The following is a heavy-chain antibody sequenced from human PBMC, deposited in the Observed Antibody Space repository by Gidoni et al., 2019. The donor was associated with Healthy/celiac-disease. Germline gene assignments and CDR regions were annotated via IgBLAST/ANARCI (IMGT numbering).Heavy chain of an antibody. D-gene: IGHD3-3*01. CDR2: IYYSGST. CDR1: GGSISSGGYY. J-gene: IGHJ4*02. CDR3: ARGVALLFGVAPMADY. V-gene: IGHV4-31*03. Sequence: QVQLQESGPGLVKPSQTLSLTCTVSGGSISSGGYYWSWIRQHPGKGLEWIGYIYYSGSTYYNPSLKSRVTISVDTSKNQFSLKLSSVTAADTAVYYCARGVALLFGVAPMADYWGQGTLVTVSS.